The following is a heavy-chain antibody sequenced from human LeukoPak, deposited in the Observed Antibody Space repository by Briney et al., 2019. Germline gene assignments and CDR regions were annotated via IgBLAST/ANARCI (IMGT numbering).Heavy chain of an antibody. J-gene: IGHJ6*04. V-gene: IGHV1-24*01. CDR3: ATVSQLREYYYGMDV. Sequence: ASVKVSCKVFGYTLTELSMHWVRQAPGKGLEWMGGFDPEDGETIYAQKFQGRVTMTEDTSTDTAYMELSSLRSEDTAVYYCATVSQLREYYYGMDVWGKGTTVTVSS. D-gene: IGHD6-13*01. CDR2: FDPEDGET. CDR1: GYTLTELS.